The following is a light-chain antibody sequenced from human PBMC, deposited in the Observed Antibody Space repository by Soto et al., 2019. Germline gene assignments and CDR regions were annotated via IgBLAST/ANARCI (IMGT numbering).Light chain of an antibody. CDR1: SRHSSYA. V-gene: IGLV4-69*01. CDR2: LNSDGRH. J-gene: IGLJ2*01. Sequence: QLVLTQSPSASASLGASVKLTCTLSSRHSSYAIAWHQQQPEKGPRYLMKLNSDGRHTKGDGIPDRFSGSSSGTERYLTISSLQSEDEADYYCQTWGTGILVFGGGTKGTVL. CDR3: QTWGTGILV.